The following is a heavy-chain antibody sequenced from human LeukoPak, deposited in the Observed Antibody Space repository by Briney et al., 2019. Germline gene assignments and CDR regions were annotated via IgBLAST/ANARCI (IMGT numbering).Heavy chain of an antibody. J-gene: IGHJ5*02. CDR3: ARDLLGVVVIAHNWFDP. D-gene: IGHD2-21*01. Sequence: ASVKVSCKASGGTFSSYAISWVRQAPGQGLEWMGGIIPIFGTANYAQKFQGRVTITTDESTSTAYMELSSLRSEDTAVFYCARDLLGVVVIAHNWFDPWGQGTLVAVSS. V-gene: IGHV1-69*05. CDR1: GGTFSSYA. CDR2: IIPIFGTA.